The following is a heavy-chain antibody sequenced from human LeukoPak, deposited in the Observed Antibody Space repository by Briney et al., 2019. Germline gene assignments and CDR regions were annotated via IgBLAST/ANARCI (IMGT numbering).Heavy chain of an antibody. CDR3: ARLPSGSSIELDTASYFDY. CDR1: GGSISSSSYS. V-gene: IGHV4-39*01. Sequence: PSETLSLTCTVSGGSISSSSYSWGWIRQPPGKGLEWIGSIYYSGSTYYNPSLKSRVTISVDTSKNQFSLKLSSVTAADTAVYYCARLPSGSSIELDTASYFDYWGQGTLVTVSS. J-gene: IGHJ4*02. CDR2: IYYSGST. D-gene: IGHD5-18*01.